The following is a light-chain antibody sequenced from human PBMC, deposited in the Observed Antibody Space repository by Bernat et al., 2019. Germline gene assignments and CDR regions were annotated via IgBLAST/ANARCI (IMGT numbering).Light chain of an antibody. CDR1: QCLLHSNGNTY. V-gene: IGKV2-30*02. J-gene: IGKJ4*01. CDR2: EVS. CDR3: GQGTHFPPN. Sequence: TPGQPASISCRSSQCLLHSNGNTYLSWYQQKPGQPPRRLLYEVSKRDSGVPDRFSGSWAGTDFTLKISRGEAEDVGLDYCGQGTHFPPNLGGGTKVEIK.